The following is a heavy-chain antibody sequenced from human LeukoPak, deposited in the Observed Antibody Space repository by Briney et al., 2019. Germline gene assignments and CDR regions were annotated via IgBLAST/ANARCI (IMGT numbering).Heavy chain of an antibody. CDR3: AVGLGATFDY. CDR1: GYTFTRYA. J-gene: IGHJ4*02. Sequence: ASVKVSCKASGYTFTRYAMNWVRQAPGQGLEWMGWISAYNGNTNYAQKLQGRVTMTTDTSTSTAYMELRSLRSDDTAVYYCAVGLGATFDYWGQGTLVTVSS. CDR2: ISAYNGNT. D-gene: IGHD1-26*01. V-gene: IGHV1-18*01.